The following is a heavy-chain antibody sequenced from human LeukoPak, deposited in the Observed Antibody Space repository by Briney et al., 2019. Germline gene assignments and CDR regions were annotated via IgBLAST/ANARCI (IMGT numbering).Heavy chain of an antibody. CDR2: INHSGST. CDR3: ARAWEGFDY. J-gene: IGHJ4*02. CDR1: GGSFSGYY. V-gene: IGHV4-34*01. D-gene: IGHD1-26*01. Sequence: SETLSLTCAVYGGSFSGYYWSWIRQPPGKGLEWIGEINHSGSTNYNPSLKSRVTISVDTSKNQFSLKLSSVTAADTAVYYCARAWEGFDYWGQGTLVTVSS.